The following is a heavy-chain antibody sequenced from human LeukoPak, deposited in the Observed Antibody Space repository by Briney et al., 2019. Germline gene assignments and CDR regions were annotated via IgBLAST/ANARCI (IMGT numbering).Heavy chain of an antibody. CDR2: IYYSGST. J-gene: IGHJ4*02. CDR1: GGSISSSSYY. Sequence: SETLSLTCTVSGGSISSSSYYWGWIRQPPGKGLEWIEYIYYSGSTDYNPSLKSRVTISVDTSKNQFSLKLSSVTAADTAVYYCARGKSKFDSWGQGTLVTVSS. V-gene: IGHV4-30-4*08. CDR3: ARGKSKFDS.